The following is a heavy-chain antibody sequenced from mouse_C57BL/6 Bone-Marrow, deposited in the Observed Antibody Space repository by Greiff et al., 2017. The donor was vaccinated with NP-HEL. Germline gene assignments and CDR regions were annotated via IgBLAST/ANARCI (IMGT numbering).Heavy chain of an antibody. Sequence: QVQLQQSGAELARPGASVKLSCKASGYTFTSYGISWVKQRTGQGLEWIGEIYPRSGNTYYNEKFKGKATLTADKSSSTAYMELRSLTSEDSAVYFCARNPPDYYGSSYWYVDVWGTGTTVTVSS. D-gene: IGHD1-1*01. CDR3: ARNPPDYYGSSYWYVDV. CDR1: GYTFTSYG. J-gene: IGHJ1*03. CDR2: IYPRSGNT. V-gene: IGHV1-81*01.